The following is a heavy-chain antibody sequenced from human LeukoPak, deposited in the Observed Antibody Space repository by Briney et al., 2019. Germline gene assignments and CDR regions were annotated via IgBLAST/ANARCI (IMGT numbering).Heavy chain of an antibody. CDR1: GFTFSSYS. D-gene: IGHD3-22*01. CDR2: ISSSSSYI. J-gene: IGHJ4*02. Sequence: GGSLRLSCAASGFTFSSYSMNWVRQAPGKGLEWVSSISSSSSYIYYADSVKGRFTISRDNAKNSLYLQMNSLRAEDTAVYYCARESYYYDSSGYYSHFDYWGQGTLATVSS. V-gene: IGHV3-21*01. CDR3: ARESYYYDSSGYYSHFDY.